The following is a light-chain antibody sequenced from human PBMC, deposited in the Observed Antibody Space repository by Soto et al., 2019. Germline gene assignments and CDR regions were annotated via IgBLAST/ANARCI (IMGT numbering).Light chain of an antibody. CDR3: HQYNDWPPA. Sequence: EVAVTQSPATLSVSRGERATLSCRASQSVSSNVAWYQQKPGQAPRLLIYDASTRATGIPARFSGSGSGTEFTLTISSLQSEDFAVFYCHQYNDWPPAFGQGTKVDIK. V-gene: IGKV3-15*01. CDR2: DAS. CDR1: QSVSSN. J-gene: IGKJ1*01.